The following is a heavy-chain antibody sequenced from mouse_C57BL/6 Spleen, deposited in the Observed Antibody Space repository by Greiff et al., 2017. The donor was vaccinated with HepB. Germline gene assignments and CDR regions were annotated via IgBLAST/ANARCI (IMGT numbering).Heavy chain of an antibody. Sequence: EVQLQQSGAELVRPGASVKLSCTASGFNIKDDYMHWVKQRPEQGLEWIGWIDPENGDTEYASKFQGKATITADTSSNTAYLQLSSLTSEDTAVYYCTTDGSSYAWFAYWGQGTLVTVSA. CDR1: GFNIKDDY. V-gene: IGHV14-4*01. CDR3: TTDGSSYAWFAY. CDR2: IDPENGDT. D-gene: IGHD1-1*01. J-gene: IGHJ3*01.